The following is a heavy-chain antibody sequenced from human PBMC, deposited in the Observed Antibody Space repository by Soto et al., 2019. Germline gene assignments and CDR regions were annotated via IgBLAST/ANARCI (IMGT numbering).Heavy chain of an antibody. J-gene: IGHJ3*02. CDR3: ARLETGTTAFDI. CDR2: INHSGST. Sequence: SETLSLTCTVSGGSISSGGYYWSWIRQHPGKGLEWIGEINHSGSTNYNPSLKSRVTISVDTSKNQFSLKLSSVTAADTAVYYCARLETGTTAFDIWGQGTMVTVSS. D-gene: IGHD1-7*01. V-gene: IGHV4-39*07. CDR1: GGSISSGGYY.